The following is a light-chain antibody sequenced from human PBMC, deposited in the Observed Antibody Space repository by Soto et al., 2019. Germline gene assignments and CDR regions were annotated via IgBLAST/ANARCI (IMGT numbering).Light chain of an antibody. CDR1: SSNIGNNY. CDR3: ATWDTSLGGVV. CDR2: DNN. V-gene: IGLV1-51*01. J-gene: IGLJ2*01. Sequence: QSVLTQPPSMSAAPGQKVTISCSGSSSNIGNNYVSWYQHLPGTAPKLLIYDNNKRPSGIPDRFSGSKSGTSATLGITGLQTGDEADYYCATWDTSLGGVVFGGWTKLTVL.